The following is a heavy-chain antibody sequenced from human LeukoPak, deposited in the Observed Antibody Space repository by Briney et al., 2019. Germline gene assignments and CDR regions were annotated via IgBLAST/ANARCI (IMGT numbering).Heavy chain of an antibody. V-gene: IGHV3-9*01. J-gene: IGHJ4*02. Sequence: PGRSLRLSCAASGFSFDDHAIHWVRQAPGKGLEWVSGITWNSGSIGYAHSEKGRFTISRDNAKNSLYLKMNSLRVEDTALYYCVKDMNGASKWRFGPFDYWGQGTLVTVSS. CDR1: GFSFDDHA. CDR2: ITWNSGSI. D-gene: IGHD3-10*01. CDR3: VKDMNGASKWRFGPFDY.